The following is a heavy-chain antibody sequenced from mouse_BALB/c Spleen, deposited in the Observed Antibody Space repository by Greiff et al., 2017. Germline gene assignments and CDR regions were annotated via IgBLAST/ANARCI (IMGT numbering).Heavy chain of an antibody. CDR3: ARPLLTGTWYFDV. CDR2: ISTYYGDA. J-gene: IGHJ1*01. Sequence: QVQLQQSGAELVRPGVSVKISCKGSGYTFTDYAMHWVKQSHAKSLEWIGVISTYYGDASYNQKFKGKATMTVDKSSSTAYMELARLTSEDSAIYYCARPLLTGTWYFDVWGAGTTVTVSS. D-gene: IGHD4-1*01. V-gene: IGHV1S137*01. CDR1: GYTFTDYA.